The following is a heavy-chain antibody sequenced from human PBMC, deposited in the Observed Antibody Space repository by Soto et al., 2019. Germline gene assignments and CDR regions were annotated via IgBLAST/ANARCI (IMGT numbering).Heavy chain of an antibody. CDR3: ARGSSGWRYYYYYGMDV. Sequence: PSETLSLTCAVYGGSFSGYYWSWIRQPPGKGLEWTGEINHSGSTNYNPSLKSRVTISVDTSKNQFSLKLSSVTAADTAVYYCARGSSGWRYYYYYGMDVWGQGTTVTVSS. V-gene: IGHV4-34*01. CDR2: INHSGST. J-gene: IGHJ6*02. CDR1: GGSFSGYY. D-gene: IGHD6-19*01.